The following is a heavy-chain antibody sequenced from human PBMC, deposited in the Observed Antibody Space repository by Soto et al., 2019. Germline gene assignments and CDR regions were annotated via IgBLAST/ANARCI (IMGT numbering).Heavy chain of an antibody. CDR3: ATELNVYGPMVRENQYYYYGMDV. D-gene: IGHD3-10*01. CDR2: FDPEDGET. Sequence: ASVKVSCKVSGSTLTELSMHWVRQAPGKGLEWMGGFDPEDGETIYAQKFQGRVTMTEDTSTDTAYMELSSLRSEDTAVYYCATELNVYGPMVRENQYYYYGMDVWGQGTTVTVSS. CDR1: GSTLTELS. V-gene: IGHV1-24*01. J-gene: IGHJ6*02.